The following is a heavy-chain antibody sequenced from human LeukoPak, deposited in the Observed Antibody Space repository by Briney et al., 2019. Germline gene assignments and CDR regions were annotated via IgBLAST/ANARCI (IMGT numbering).Heavy chain of an antibody. V-gene: IGHV3-23*01. CDR1: GFTFSSYA. CDR3: AKDLEVAGVRGYYFDY. Sequence: PGGSLRLSCAASGFTFSSYAMSWVRQAPGKGLEWVSAISGSGGSTYYADSVKGRFTISRDNSKNALYLQMNSLRAEDTAVYYCAKDLEVAGVRGYYFDYWGQGTLVTVSS. D-gene: IGHD6-19*01. J-gene: IGHJ4*02. CDR2: ISGSGGST.